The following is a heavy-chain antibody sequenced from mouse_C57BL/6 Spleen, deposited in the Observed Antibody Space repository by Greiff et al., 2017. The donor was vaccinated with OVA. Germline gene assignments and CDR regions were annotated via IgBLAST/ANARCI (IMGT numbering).Heavy chain of an antibody. D-gene: IGHD1-1*01. V-gene: IGHV1-55*01. Sequence: QVQLQQPGAELVKPGASVKMSCKASGYTFTSYWITWVKQRPGQGLEWIGDIYPGSGSTNYNEKFKSKATLTVDTSSSTAYMQLSSLTSEDSAVYYCARYYYGSSYGDAMDYWGQGTSVTVSS. CDR1: GYTFTSYW. CDR3: ARYYYGSSYGDAMDY. J-gene: IGHJ4*01. CDR2: IYPGSGST.